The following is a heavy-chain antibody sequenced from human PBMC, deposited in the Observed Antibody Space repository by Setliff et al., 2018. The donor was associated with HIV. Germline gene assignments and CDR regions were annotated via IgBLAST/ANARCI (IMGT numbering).Heavy chain of an antibody. Sequence: PGGSLRLSCAASGFTVSSNYMNWVRQAPGKGLEWVSIIYSGGTTYYADSVKGRFTISRDNSKNTLYLQMNSLRVEDTAVYYCARVRLYNNALDYWGQGALVTVSS. CDR1: GFTVSSNY. J-gene: IGHJ4*02. CDR3: ARVRLYNNALDY. D-gene: IGHD3-10*01. V-gene: IGHV3-53*01. CDR2: IYSGGTT.